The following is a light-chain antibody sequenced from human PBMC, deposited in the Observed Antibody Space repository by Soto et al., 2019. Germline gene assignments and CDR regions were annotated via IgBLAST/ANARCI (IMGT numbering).Light chain of an antibody. CDR3: QQYGSSPYT. CDR2: GAS. V-gene: IGKV3-20*01. CDR1: QSVRNSY. J-gene: IGKJ2*01. Sequence: EILLTQSPGTLSLSPGERATLSCRASQSVRNSYLAWYQQKPGQAPRLLIYGASGRATCIPDGFSGSGSGTDFPLTISSLEPEDCAVYYCQQYGSSPYTFGQGTKLEI.